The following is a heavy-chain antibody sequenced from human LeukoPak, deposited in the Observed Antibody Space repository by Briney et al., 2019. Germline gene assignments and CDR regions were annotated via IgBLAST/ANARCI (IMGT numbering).Heavy chain of an antibody. CDR2: ITSGGYTT. CDR3: VGTFTVFGVVSTIE. CDR1: GFPFSSYS. D-gene: IGHD3-3*01. V-gene: IGHV3-48*01. J-gene: IGHJ4*02. Sequence: HPGGSLRLSCSASGFPFSSYSMNWVRQAPGTGLEWLSYITSGGYTTQYADSVKGRFTISRDSSQNTVFLQMSSLRVDDTAAYYCVGTFTVFGVVSTIEWGQGTLVTVSS.